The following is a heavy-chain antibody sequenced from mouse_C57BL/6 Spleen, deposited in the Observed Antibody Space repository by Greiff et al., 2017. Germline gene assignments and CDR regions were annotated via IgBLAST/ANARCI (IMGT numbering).Heavy chain of an antibody. V-gene: IGHV5-4*01. CDR3: AREKYYGGSPFAY. CDR2: ISDGGSYT. J-gene: IGHJ3*01. D-gene: IGHD1-1*01. CDR1: GFTFSSYA. Sequence: EVQLVQSGGGLVKPGGSLKLSCAASGFTFSSYAMSWVRQTPEKRLEWVATISDGGSYTYYPDNVKGRFTISRDNAKNNVYLQMSHLKSEDTAMYYCAREKYYGGSPFAYWGQGTLVTVSA.